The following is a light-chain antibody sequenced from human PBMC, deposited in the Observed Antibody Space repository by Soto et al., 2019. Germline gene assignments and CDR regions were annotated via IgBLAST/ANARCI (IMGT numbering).Light chain of an antibody. CDR2: WAS. J-gene: IGKJ2*01. CDR3: QQYYSTPQNT. CDR1: QSVLYSSNNKNY. V-gene: IGKV4-1*01. Sequence: DIVMTQSPDSLAVSLGERATINCKSSQSVLYSSNNKNYLAWYQQKPGQPPKLLIFWASTRESGVPDRFSGSESVTDFTLTISSLQAEDVAVYYCQQYYSTPQNTFGQGTKLEIK.